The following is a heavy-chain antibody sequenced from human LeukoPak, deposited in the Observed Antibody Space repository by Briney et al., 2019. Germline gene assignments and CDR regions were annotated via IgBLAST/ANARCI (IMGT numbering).Heavy chain of an antibody. CDR3: ARGPRAYSSGYYYPFDY. CDR2: INSDGSST. CDR1: GFTFSSYW. V-gene: IGHV3-74*01. D-gene: IGHD3-22*01. J-gene: IGHJ4*02. Sequence: GGSLRLSCAASGFTFSSYWMHWVRQAPGKGLVWVSRINSDGSSTSYADSVKGRFTISRDNAKNTLYLQMNSLRAEDTAVYYCARGPRAYSSGYYYPFDYWGQGTQVTVSS.